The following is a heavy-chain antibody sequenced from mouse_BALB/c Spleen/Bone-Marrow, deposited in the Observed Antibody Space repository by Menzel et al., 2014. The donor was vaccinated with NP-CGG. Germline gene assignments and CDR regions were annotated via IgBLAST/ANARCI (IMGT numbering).Heavy chain of an antibody. D-gene: IGHD2-2*01. CDR1: GFTFTDYY. Sequence: EVQVVESGGGLVQPGGSLRLSCATSGFTFTDYYMSWVRQPPGKAFEWLGFIRNKANGYTTEYSASVKGRFTISRDNSQSILYLQMNALRAEDSATYYCARDGYDDYWGQGTTLTVSS. J-gene: IGHJ2*01. V-gene: IGHV7-3*02. CDR3: ARDGYDDY. CDR2: IRNKANGYTT.